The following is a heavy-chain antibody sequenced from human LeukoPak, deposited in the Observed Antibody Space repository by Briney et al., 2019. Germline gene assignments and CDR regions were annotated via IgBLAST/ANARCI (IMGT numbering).Heavy chain of an antibody. CDR1: GFTFSTYW. V-gene: IGHV3-7*05. J-gene: IGHJ5*02. D-gene: IGHD3-3*01. CDR2: IRQDGSEK. CDR3: ARENVDYDFWSGYPNWFDP. Sequence: PGGSLRLSCAASGFTFSTYWMSWVRQAPGKGLEWVANIRQDGSEKYYVDSVKGRFTISRDNAKKSLYPQMNSLRAEDTAVYFCARENVDYDFWSGYPNWFDPWGQGTLVTVSS.